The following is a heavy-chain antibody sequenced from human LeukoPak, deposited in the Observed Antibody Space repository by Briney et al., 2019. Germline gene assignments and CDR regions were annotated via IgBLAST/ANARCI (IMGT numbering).Heavy chain of an antibody. CDR1: GYSLTNYY. J-gene: IGHJ4*02. V-gene: IGHV1-2*02. CDR2: INPNSGVT. D-gene: IGHD2-8*01. Sequence: ASVKVSCKAFGYSLTNYYVHWVRQAPGQGLEWMGWINPNSGVTNYAQKFQGRVTLTRDTSITTAYMQLSRLSSDDTAVYYCARDVSRARDFWGQGTLVTVSS. CDR3: ARDVSRARDF.